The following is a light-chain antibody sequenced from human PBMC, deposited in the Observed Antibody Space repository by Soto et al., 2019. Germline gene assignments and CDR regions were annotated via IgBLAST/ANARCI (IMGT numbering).Light chain of an antibody. Sequence: GDRVTISFRASQGIANYLAWYQQKPGTAPKLLIYAASTLQSGVPSRFSGSGSGAEFTLTISSLQPEDFATYYCQQFNSYPRTFGQGTKVDIK. V-gene: IGKV1-9*01. J-gene: IGKJ1*01. CDR2: AAS. CDR3: QQFNSYPRT. CDR1: QGIANY.